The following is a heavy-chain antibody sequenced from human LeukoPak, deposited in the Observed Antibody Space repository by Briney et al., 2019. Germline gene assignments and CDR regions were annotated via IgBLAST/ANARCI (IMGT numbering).Heavy chain of an antibody. J-gene: IGHJ6*03. V-gene: IGHV1-69*05. CDR1: GGTFSNYA. D-gene: IGHD4-11*01. CDR2: IIPMFGTT. Sequence: SVKVSCKASGGTFSNYAISWVRQAPGQGLEWMGRIIPMFGTTNYAQNFQGRVTITTDESMSTAYMEVSSLRIEDTAVYYCASVTVTTWAPDGHMDVWGKGTAVTVSS. CDR3: ASVTVTTWAPDGHMDV.